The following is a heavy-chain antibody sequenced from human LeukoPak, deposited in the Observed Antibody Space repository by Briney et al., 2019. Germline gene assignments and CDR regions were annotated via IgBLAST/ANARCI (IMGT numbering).Heavy chain of an antibody. CDR3: ARGRDGYPTDY. CDR1: GGTFSSYA. CDR2: IIPIFGTA. Sequence: ASVKVSCKASGGTFSSYAISWVRQAPGQGLEWMGGIIPIFGTANYAQKFQGRVTITADESTSTAYMELSRLRSDDTAVYYCARGRDGYPTDYWGQGTLVTVSS. V-gene: IGHV1-69*13. J-gene: IGHJ4*02. D-gene: IGHD5-24*01.